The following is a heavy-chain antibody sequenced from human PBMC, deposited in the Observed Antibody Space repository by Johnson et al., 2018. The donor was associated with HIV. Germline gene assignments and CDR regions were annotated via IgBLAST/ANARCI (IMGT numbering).Heavy chain of an antibody. J-gene: IGHJ3*01. V-gene: IGHV3-30-3*01. D-gene: IGHD3-16*02. CDR3: ARDQITFGGVIVSSAGLMD. CDR2: ISYDGTNK. CDR1: AFTFSSYA. Sequence: QVQLVESGGGVVQPGRSLRLSCAASAFTFSSYAMHWVRQAPGKGLEWVAVISYDGTNKYYADSVKGRFTISRDNSKNTLYLQMNSLGAEDTALYYCARDQITFGGVIVSSAGLMDWGQGTMVTVSS.